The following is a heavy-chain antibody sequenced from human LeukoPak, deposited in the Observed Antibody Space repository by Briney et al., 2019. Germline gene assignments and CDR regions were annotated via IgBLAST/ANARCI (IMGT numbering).Heavy chain of an antibody. CDR3: ARSTKLWFGELLLDY. V-gene: IGHV4-59*08. CDR2: IYYSGST. D-gene: IGHD3-10*01. CDR1: GGSISSYY. Sequence: PSETLSLTCTVSGGSISSYYWSWIRQPPGKGLEWIGYIYYSGSTNYNPSLKSRVTISVDTSKNQFSLKLSSVTAADTAVYYCARSTKLWFGELLLDYWGQGTLVTVSS. J-gene: IGHJ4*02.